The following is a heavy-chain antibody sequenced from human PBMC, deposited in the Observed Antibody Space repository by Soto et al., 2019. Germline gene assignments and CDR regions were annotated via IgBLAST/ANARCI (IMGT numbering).Heavy chain of an antibody. Sequence: ASVKVSCKASGYTFTSYGISWVRQAPGQGLEWMGWISAYNGNTNYAQKLQGRVTMTTDTSTSTAYMELRSLRSDDTAVYYCARDIAVVPAPMPASSWLDPWGQGTLVTVSS. V-gene: IGHV1-18*01. CDR2: ISAYNGNT. J-gene: IGHJ5*02. D-gene: IGHD2-2*01. CDR3: ARDIAVVPAPMPASSWLDP. CDR1: GYTFTSYG.